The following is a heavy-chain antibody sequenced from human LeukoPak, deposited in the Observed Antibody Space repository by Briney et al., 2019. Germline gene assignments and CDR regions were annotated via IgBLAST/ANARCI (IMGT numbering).Heavy chain of an antibody. CDR1: VGSINIGNW. CDR3: ATAPILRGEGGEHYKYGMDV. J-gene: IGHJ6*02. Sequence: GTLSLTCAVSVGSINIGNWWSWVRQSPGKGLEWIGAIYHNGTPNSNPSLKSRVTISADTFKNHFSLKMTSVTAADTAVYYCATAPILRGEGGEHYKYGMDVWGQGTTVIVSS. V-gene: IGHV4-4*02. CDR2: IYHNGTP. D-gene: IGHD2-2*02.